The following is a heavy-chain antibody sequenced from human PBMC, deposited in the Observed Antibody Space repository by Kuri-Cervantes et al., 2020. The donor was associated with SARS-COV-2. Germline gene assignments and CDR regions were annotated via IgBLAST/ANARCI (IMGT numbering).Heavy chain of an antibody. Sequence: LRLSCAVSGGSISSGGYSWSWIRQPPGKGLEWIGYIYHSGSTYYNPSLKSRVTISVDRSKNQFSLKLSSVTAADTAVYYCARGSITIFGVVIINDAFDIWGQGTMVTVSS. CDR3: ARGSITIFGVVIINDAFDI. CDR1: GGSISSGGYS. D-gene: IGHD3-3*01. CDR2: IYHSGST. V-gene: IGHV4-30-2*01. J-gene: IGHJ3*02.